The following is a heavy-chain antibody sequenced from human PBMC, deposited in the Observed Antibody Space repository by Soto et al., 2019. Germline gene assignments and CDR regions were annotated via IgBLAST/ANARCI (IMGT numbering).Heavy chain of an antibody. J-gene: IGHJ6*03. CDR1: GGFFSDYY. CDR3: ARGGEQHLGDFYYYYMDV. CDR2: INHSGST. Sequence: SETLSLTCAGYGGFFSDYYWSWIRPPPGKGLEWIGEINHSGSTNCNPSLKSRVTISVDTSKKQVSLKVSSVTAADTAVYYCARGGEQHLGDFYYYYMDVWGKGTTVTVSS. D-gene: IGHD3-10*01. V-gene: IGHV4-34*01.